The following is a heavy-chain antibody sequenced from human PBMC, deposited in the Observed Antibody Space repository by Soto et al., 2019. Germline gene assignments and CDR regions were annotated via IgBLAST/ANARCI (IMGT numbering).Heavy chain of an antibody. J-gene: IGHJ2*01. D-gene: IGHD4-17*01. V-gene: IGHV3-30*18. CDR3: AKSTVTTVGYWYFDL. CDR2: ISYDGSNK. CDR1: GFTFSSYG. Sequence: ESGGGVVQPGRSLRLSCAASGFTFSSYGMHWVRQAPGKGLEWVAVISYDGSNKYYADSVKGRFTISRDNSKNTLYLQMNSLRAEDTAVYYCAKSTVTTVGYWYFDLWGRGTLVTVSS.